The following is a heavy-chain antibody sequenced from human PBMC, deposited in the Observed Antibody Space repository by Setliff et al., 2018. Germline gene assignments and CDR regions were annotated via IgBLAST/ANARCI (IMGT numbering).Heavy chain of an antibody. D-gene: IGHD4-17*01. CDR3: AKDRALDYGDYASSYFQH. CDR1: GFTFDDYG. J-gene: IGHJ1*01. CDR2: INWNGAST. V-gene: IGHV3-20*04. Sequence: GSLRLSCAASGFTFDDYGMSWVRQGPGKGLEWVSGINWNGASTGYADSVKGRFTISRDNSENTLYLQMNSLRAEDTAIYYCAKDRALDYGDYASSYFQHWGQGTLVTVSS.